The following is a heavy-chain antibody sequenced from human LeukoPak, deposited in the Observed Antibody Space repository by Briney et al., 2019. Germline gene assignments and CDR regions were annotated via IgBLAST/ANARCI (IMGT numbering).Heavy chain of an antibody. Sequence: GGSLRLSCAVSGITLSNYGMSWVRQAPGKGLEWVAGISDSGGRTNYADSVKGRFTISRDNPKNTLYLQMNSLRAEDAAVYFCAKRGVVIRVILGGFHKEAYYFDSWGQGALVTVSS. D-gene: IGHD3-22*01. CDR2: ISDSGGRT. V-gene: IGHV3-23*01. CDR3: AKRGVVIRVILGGFHKEAYYFDS. CDR1: GITLSNYG. J-gene: IGHJ4*02.